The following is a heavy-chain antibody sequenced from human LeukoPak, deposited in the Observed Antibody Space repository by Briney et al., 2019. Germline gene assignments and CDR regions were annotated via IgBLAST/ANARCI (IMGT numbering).Heavy chain of an antibody. CDR3: ARLWLQLIDY. V-gene: IGHV4-34*01. CDR1: GGSFSGYY. Sequence: SETLSLTCAVYGGSFSGYYWSWIRQPPGKGLEWIGEINHSGSTIYNPSLKSRVTISVDTSKNQFSLKLSSVTAADTAVYYCARLWLQLIDYWGQGTLVTVSS. CDR2: INHSGST. J-gene: IGHJ4*02. D-gene: IGHD5-24*01.